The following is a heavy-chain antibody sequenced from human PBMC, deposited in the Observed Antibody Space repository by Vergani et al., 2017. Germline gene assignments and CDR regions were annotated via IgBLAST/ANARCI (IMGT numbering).Heavy chain of an antibody. V-gene: IGHV1-69*04. CDR3: ARVSGYEGSEFDP. J-gene: IGHJ5*02. CDR2: IIPILGIA. D-gene: IGHD5-12*01. Sequence: QVQLVQSGAEVKKPGSSVKVSCKASGGTFSSYAISWVRQALGQGLEWMGRIIPILGIANYAQKFQGRVTITADKSTSTAYMELSSLRSEDTAVYYCARVSGYEGSEFDPWGQGTLVTVSS. CDR1: GGTFSSYA.